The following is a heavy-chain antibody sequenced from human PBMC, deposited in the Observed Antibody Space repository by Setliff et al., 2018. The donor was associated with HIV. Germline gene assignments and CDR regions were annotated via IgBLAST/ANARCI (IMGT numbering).Heavy chain of an antibody. CDR1: GYTFDNYC. CDR2: INPYNANA. CDR3: ARSPDTSGYYRFDSFDM. Sequence: ASVKVSCKASGYTFDNYCITWLRQAPGQGLEWVGWINPYNANANNAQKVQGRITMTTDSFTNMAYMELRSLRSDDTAVYYCARSPDTSGYYRFDSFDMWGQGTMVTVSS. J-gene: IGHJ3*02. V-gene: IGHV1-18*01. D-gene: IGHD3-22*01.